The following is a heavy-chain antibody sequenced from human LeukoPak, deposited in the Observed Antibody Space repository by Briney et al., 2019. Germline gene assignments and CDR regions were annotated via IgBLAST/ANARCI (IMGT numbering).Heavy chain of an antibody. CDR3: ARESPFDWLYFDY. CDR1: GFTFSSYS. V-gene: IGHV3-21*01. J-gene: IGHJ4*02. Sequence: NSGGSLRLSCAASGFTFSSYSMNWVRQAPGKGLEWVSSISSSSSYIYYADSVRGRFTISRDNAKNSLYLQMNSLRAEDTAVYYCARESPFDWLYFDYWGQGTLVTVSS. CDR2: ISSSSSYI. D-gene: IGHD3-9*01.